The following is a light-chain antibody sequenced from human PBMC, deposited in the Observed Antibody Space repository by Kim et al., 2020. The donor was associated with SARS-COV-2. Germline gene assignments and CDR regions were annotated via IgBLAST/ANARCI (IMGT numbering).Light chain of an antibody. Sequence: GQRVTISCSGSSSNIGSNYVYWYQQLPGPAPKLLIYRNNQRPSGVPDRFSGSKSGTSASLAISGLRSEDEADYCCAAWDDSLSGWVFGGGTQLTVL. CDR3: AAWDDSLSGWV. CDR2: RNN. V-gene: IGLV1-47*01. CDR1: SSNIGSNY. J-gene: IGLJ3*02.